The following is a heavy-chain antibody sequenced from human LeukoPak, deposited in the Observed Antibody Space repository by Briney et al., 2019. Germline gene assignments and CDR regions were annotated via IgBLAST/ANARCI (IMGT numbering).Heavy chain of an antibody. V-gene: IGHV1-69*06. Sequence: EASVKVSCKASGGTFSSYAISWVRQAPGQGLEWMGGIIPIFGTANYAQKFQGRVTITADKSTSTAYMELSSLRSEDTAVYYCARDLGGGATNFDYWGQGTLVTVSS. CDR3: ARDLGGGATNFDY. J-gene: IGHJ4*02. CDR2: IIPIFGTA. D-gene: IGHD1-26*01. CDR1: GGTFSSYA.